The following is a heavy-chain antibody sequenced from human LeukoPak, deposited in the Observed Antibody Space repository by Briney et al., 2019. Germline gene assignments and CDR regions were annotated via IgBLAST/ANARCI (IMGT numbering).Heavy chain of an antibody. V-gene: IGHV3-48*01. Sequence: PGGSLRLSCAASGFTFSSYSMNWVRQAPGKGLEWISYISSDSSTVYFADSVKCRFTISRDNAKNSLYLQMNSLRAEDTAVYFCARDKTYSDFWLWGQGTLVTVSS. CDR1: GFTFSSYS. CDR3: ARDKTYSDFWL. J-gene: IGHJ4*02. CDR2: ISSDSSTV. D-gene: IGHD3-3*01.